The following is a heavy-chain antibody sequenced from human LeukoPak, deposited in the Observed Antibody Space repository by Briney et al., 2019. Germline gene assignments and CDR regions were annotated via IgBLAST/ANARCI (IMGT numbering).Heavy chain of an antibody. CDR1: GFTFSNYE. CDR3: AELGITMIGGV. J-gene: IGHJ6*04. CDR2: ISSSDNTI. D-gene: IGHD3-10*02. V-gene: IGHV3-48*03. Sequence: GGSLRLSCAASGFTFSNYEMHWVRQAPGKGLEWVSYISSSDNTINYADSVKGRFTISRDNAKNSLYLQMNSLRAEDTAVYYCAELGITMIGGVWGKGTTVTISS.